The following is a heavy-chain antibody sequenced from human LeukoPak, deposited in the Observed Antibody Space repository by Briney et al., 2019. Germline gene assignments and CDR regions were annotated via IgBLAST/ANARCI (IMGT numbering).Heavy chain of an antibody. CDR3: ASNLPTTAAAFDI. CDR1: GYNFTSYW. CDR2: IYPGDSDT. V-gene: IGHV5-51*07. Sequence: GESLKISCKDSGYNFTSYWIGWVHQMPGKGLEWMGIIYPGDSDTRYSPSFQGQVTVSVDKSINTAYVQWSSLKASDTAMYYCASNLPTTAAAFDIWGQGTMVTVSS. D-gene: IGHD1-1*01. J-gene: IGHJ3*02.